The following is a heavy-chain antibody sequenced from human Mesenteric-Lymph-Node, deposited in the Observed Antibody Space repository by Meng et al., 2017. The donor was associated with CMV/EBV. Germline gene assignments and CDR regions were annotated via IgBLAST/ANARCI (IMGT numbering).Heavy chain of an antibody. Sequence: LTFNIYSMNWVRQAPGKGLEWLSSISTTSIYISYADSVKGRFSISRDNVKNSVYLQMNSLRSEDTAMYYCATDRMDTSARRGFFDYWGQGTLVTVSS. D-gene: IGHD5-18*01. J-gene: IGHJ4*02. V-gene: IGHV3-21*01. CDR3: ATDRMDTSARRGFFDY. CDR2: ISTTSIYI. CDR1: LTFNIYS.